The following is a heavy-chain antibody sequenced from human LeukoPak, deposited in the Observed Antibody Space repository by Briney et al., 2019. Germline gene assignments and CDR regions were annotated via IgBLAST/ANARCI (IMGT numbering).Heavy chain of an antibody. V-gene: IGHV3-30*04. D-gene: IGHD2-2*02. CDR2: ISNTGSNE. Sequence: GGSLRLSCAASGFIFSNYAMHWVRQAPDKGLEWVAVISNTGSNEYYADSVKGRFTISRDNSNNTLYLQMSSLRAEDTAIYYCARGIGASCYTAGDYWGQGTLVTVSS. CDR1: GFIFSNYA. CDR3: ARGIGASCYTAGDY. J-gene: IGHJ4*02.